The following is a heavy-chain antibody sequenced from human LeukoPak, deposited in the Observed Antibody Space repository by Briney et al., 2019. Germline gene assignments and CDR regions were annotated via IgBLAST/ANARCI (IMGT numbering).Heavy chain of an antibody. CDR2: ISAYNGNT. CDR3: ARDPAYCGGDCYSEH. D-gene: IGHD2-21*02. J-gene: IGHJ1*01. V-gene: IGHV1-18*01. CDR1: GYTFTSYG. Sequence: GASVKVSCKASGYTFTSYGISWVRQAPGQGLEWMGWISAYNGNTNYAQKLQGRVTITADESTSTAYMELSSLRSEDTAVYYCARDPAYCGGDCYSEHWGQGTLVTVSS.